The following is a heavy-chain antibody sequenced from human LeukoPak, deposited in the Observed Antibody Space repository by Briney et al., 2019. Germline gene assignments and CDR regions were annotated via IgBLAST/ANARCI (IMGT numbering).Heavy chain of an antibody. V-gene: IGHV3-23*01. CDR1: GFTFSRNS. D-gene: IGHD3-22*01. Sequence: GGSLRLSRAASGFTFSRNSMTWVRQAPGKGLEWVSAISGSDGSTYYADSVKGRFTISRDNSKNTLYLQMNSLRAEDTAVYYCAKASAMIVVVSKHFDYWGQGTLVTVSS. J-gene: IGHJ4*02. CDR3: AKASAMIVVVSKHFDY. CDR2: ISGSDGST.